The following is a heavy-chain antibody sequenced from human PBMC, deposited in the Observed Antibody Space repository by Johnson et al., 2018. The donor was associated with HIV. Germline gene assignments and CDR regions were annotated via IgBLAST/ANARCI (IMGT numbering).Heavy chain of an antibody. CDR1: GFTFSSYW. D-gene: IGHD3-10*01. Sequence: QVQLVESGGGLVQPGGSLRLSCEASGFTFSSYWMSWVRQAPGKGLEWVAVISYDGSENNYAESVKGRFTISRDNSENTLYLQMNSLRAEDTAVYYCAKDEGKGFRDLEGYAFDIWGQGTMVTVSS. CDR3: AKDEGKGFRDLEGYAFDI. V-gene: IGHV3-30*18. CDR2: ISYDGSEN. J-gene: IGHJ3*02.